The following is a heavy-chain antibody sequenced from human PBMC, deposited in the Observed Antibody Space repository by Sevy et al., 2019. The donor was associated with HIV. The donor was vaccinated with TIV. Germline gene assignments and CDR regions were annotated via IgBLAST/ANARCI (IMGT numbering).Heavy chain of an antibody. D-gene: IGHD4-17*01. CDR3: AASYGDYDVTNYYYYMDV. Sequence: GGSLILSCAASGFTSSTYWMTWVRQAPGKGLEWVANINQDGSEKYYVDSVKGRFTICRDNAKNSLYVQMNNLRAEDTAVYYCAASYGDYDVTNYYYYMDVWGKGTTVTVSS. CDR1: GFTSSTYW. V-gene: IGHV3-7*03. J-gene: IGHJ6*03. CDR2: INQDGSEK.